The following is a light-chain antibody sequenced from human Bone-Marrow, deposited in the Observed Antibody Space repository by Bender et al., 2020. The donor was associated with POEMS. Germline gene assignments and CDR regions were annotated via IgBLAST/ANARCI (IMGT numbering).Light chain of an antibody. V-gene: IGLV1-44*01. J-gene: IGLJ3*02. CDR3: DTWDAGLSRGV. CDR1: NSNIGTNA. CDR2: SDN. Sequence: QSVLTQPPSASGTPGQRVTISCSGSNSNIGTNAVNWYQQFPGTAPKLVIYSDNQRPSGLPDRCYAFKSGTSASLAVSVLQSEDEADYYCDTWDAGLSRGVFGGGTKLTVL.